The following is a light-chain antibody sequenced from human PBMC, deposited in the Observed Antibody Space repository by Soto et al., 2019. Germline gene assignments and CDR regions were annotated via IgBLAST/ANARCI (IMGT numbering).Light chain of an antibody. CDR3: QQYRSYPHT. Sequence: DTQMTQSPSSMSAFVGCSVTISCRSSHDVATYLAWFQQRPGKAPKSLSYAASTLQNGVPSRFSGSGYASDFTLTINNLQPEDFATYYCQQYRSYPHTFGQGTKADIK. CDR1: HDVATY. J-gene: IGKJ2*01. CDR2: AAS. V-gene: IGKV1-16*01.